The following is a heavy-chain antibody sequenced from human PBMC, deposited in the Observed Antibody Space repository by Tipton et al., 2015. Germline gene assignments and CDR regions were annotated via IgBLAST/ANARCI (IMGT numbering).Heavy chain of an antibody. V-gene: IGHV5-51*01. CDR2: IHPSDSET. CDR3: ARLDSGSYGY. J-gene: IGHJ4*02. D-gene: IGHD1-26*01. CDR1: GYTFSNHW. Sequence: QSGPEVKKPGESLKISCKVSGYTFSNHWIGWVRQMPGKGLEWVGIIHPSDSETKYSPSFEGLVTISADKSTSTAYLEWSSLKASDTAMYYCARLDSGSYGYWGQGTLVTVSS.